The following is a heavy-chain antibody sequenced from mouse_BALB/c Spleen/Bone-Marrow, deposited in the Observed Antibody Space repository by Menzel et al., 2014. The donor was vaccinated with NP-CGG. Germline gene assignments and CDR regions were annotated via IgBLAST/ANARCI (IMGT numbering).Heavy chain of an antibody. Sequence: QVQLKESGAELARPGASVKLSCKASGYTFTSYWVQWVKQRPGQGLEWIGAIYPGDGDTRYTQKFKGKATLTADKSSSTAYMQLSSLASEDSAVYYCARRDYGIRENYYAMDYWGQGTSVTVSS. D-gene: IGHD1-2*01. V-gene: IGHV1-87*01. CDR3: ARRDYGIRENYYAMDY. CDR1: GYTFTSYW. J-gene: IGHJ4*01. CDR2: IYPGDGDT.